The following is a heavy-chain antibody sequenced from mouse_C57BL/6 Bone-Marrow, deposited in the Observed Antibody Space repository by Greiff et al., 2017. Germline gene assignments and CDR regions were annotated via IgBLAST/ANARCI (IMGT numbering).Heavy chain of an antibody. J-gene: IGHJ4*01. V-gene: IGHV1-64*01. Sequence: QVQLQQPGAELVKPGASVKLSCKASGYTFTSYWMHWVKQRPGQGLEWIGMIHPNSGRTNYNEKFKSKATLTVDKSSSKAYMQHSSLTTEDSAVYYLSRDEGTGPYAMDYWGQGTSVTVSS. D-gene: IGHD2-14*01. CDR3: SRDEGTGPYAMDY. CDR2: IHPNSGRT. CDR1: GYTFTSYW.